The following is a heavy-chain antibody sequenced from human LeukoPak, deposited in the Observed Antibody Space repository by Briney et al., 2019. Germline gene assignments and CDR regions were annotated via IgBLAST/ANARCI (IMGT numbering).Heavy chain of an antibody. J-gene: IGHJ4*02. Sequence: GGSLRLSCAASAFTFNTYWVSWVRQAPGKGLQWVANMKHDGSVKNCVDSVKGRFTISRDNAKNSLYLQMSSLRAEDTAIYYCAREIPASASAFDCWGQGTLVTVSS. CDR3: AREIPASASAFDC. CDR2: MKHDGSVK. V-gene: IGHV3-7*01. D-gene: IGHD1-14*01. CDR1: AFTFNTYW.